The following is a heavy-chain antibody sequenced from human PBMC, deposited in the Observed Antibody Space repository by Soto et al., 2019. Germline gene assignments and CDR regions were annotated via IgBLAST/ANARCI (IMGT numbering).Heavy chain of an antibody. D-gene: IGHD6-25*01. J-gene: IGHJ5*02. CDR1: CSSISGYY. CDR2: IHYSGST. V-gene: IGHV4-59*01. Sequence: AETLALTFTVSCSSISGYYWVWIRQPPRKGLEWIGYIHYSGSTNYNPSLRSRVTISVDTHKKHFYMKVKSMTAADTAIYYCARGGVAARKGRWFDPWGQGTMLTVS. CDR3: ARGGVAARKGRWFDP.